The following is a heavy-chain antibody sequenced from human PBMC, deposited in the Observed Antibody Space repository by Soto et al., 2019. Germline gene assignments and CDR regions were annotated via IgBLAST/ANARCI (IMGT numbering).Heavy chain of an antibody. Sequence: SETLSLTCAVSGGSISSGGYSWSWIRQPPGKGLEWIGYIYHSGSTYYNPSLKSRVTISVDRSKNQFSLKLSSVTAADTAVYYCARFTSYFDYWGQGTLVTVSS. V-gene: IGHV4-30-2*01. CDR2: IYHSGST. J-gene: IGHJ4*02. D-gene: IGHD3-16*01. CDR1: GGSISSGGYS. CDR3: ARFTSYFDY.